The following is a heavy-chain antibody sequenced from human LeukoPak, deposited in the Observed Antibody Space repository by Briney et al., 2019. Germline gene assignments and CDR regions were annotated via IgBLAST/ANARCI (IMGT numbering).Heavy chain of an antibody. CDR2: IDPSDSYT. CDR3: ARTRSGGYYNPYYFDY. Sequence: GESLKISCKGSGYSFTDYWISWVRQMPGKGLEWMGRIDPSDSYTNYSPSFRGHVTISSDMSTSTAYLQWSSLEASDTAIYYCARTRSGGYYNPYYFDYWGQGSLVTVSS. D-gene: IGHD3-10*01. CDR1: GYSFTDYW. V-gene: IGHV5-10-1*01. J-gene: IGHJ4*02.